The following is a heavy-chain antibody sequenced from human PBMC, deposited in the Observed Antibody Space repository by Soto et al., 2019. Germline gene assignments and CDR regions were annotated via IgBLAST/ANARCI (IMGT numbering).Heavy chain of an antibody. J-gene: IGHJ6*02. CDR1: GYTFTSYG. V-gene: IGHV1-18*01. Sequence: GSVKVSCKASGYTFTSYGISWVRQAPGQGLEQIRKVSAYNGNTTYSQKLEGRVSMTTDTATSIAYTELRILGSDDTAVDYCARDLGGSSWFHYYNYAMNVWRPATTVTVS. CDR2: VSAYNGNT. D-gene: IGHD6-13*01. CDR3: ARDLGGSSWFHYYNYAMNV.